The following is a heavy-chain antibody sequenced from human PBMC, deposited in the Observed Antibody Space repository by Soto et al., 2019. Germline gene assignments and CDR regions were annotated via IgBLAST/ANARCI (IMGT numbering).Heavy chain of an antibody. Sequence: PGGSLRLSCAASGFAFGDRPMTWVRQAPGKTLEWVSTINENGANTHYPDSVKGRFTISRDNSQHTVDLQMNSLRADDTALYYCVSWVSAHLDFWGRGTLVTVSS. CDR2: INENGANT. CDR3: VSWVSAHLDF. CDR1: GFAFGDRP. V-gene: IGHV3-23*01. D-gene: IGHD2-8*01. J-gene: IGHJ4*02.